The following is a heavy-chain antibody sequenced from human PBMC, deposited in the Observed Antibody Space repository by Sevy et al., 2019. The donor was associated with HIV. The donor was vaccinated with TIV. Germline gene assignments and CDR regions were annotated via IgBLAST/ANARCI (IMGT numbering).Heavy chain of an antibody. D-gene: IGHD4-17*01. CDR2: INGDGSSA. Sequence: GGSLRLSCAASGFTFSSYWMHWVRQAPGKGLLWVSLINGDGSSANYVDSVKGRFIISRDNAKNTLYLQMNSLRAEDTAMYYCARAYAHYGDSIGFYYGMDVWGQGITVTVSS. CDR1: GFTFSSYW. V-gene: IGHV3-74*01. J-gene: IGHJ6*02. CDR3: ARAYAHYGDSIGFYYGMDV.